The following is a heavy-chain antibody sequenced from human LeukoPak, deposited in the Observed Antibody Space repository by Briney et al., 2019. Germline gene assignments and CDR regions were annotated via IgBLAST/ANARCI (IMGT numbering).Heavy chain of an antibody. CDR2: ISGSGGST. J-gene: IGHJ4*02. D-gene: IGHD2-15*01. V-gene: IGHV3-23*01. CDR3: AKASAVTYSQLDY. CDR1: GFTFSSYA. Sequence: GGSLRLSCAASGFTFSSYAMSWVRQAPGKGLEWVSAISGSGGSTYYADSVKGRFTISRDNSKNTLYLQMNSLRVEDAAMYYCAKASAVTYSQLDYWGQGTLVTVSS.